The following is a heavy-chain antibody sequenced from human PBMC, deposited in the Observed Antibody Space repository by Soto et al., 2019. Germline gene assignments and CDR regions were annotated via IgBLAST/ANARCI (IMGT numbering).Heavy chain of an antibody. D-gene: IGHD6-13*01. V-gene: IGHV3-48*01. CDR3: AREGRKQPLYYYGMDV. Sequence: GGSLRLSCAASGFTFSTYSMNWVRQAPGKGLEWLSYISAGSSTIYYADTVKGRFTISRDNAKSSLYLQVNSLRAEDAAVYYCAREGRKQPLYYYGMDVWGQGTTVTVS. CDR2: ISAGSSTI. J-gene: IGHJ6*02. CDR1: GFTFSTYS.